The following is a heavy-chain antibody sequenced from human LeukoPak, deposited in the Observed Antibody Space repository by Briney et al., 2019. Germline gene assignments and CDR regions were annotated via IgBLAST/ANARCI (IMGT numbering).Heavy chain of an antibody. CDR3: ARNRAATSYDYVWGSYRYAQYFDY. J-gene: IGHJ4*02. CDR1: GGSISSSSYY. V-gene: IGHV4-39*01. Sequence: SETLSLTCTVSGGSISSSSYYWGWIRQPPGKGLEWIGSIYYSGSTYYNPSLKSRVTISVDTSKNPFSLKLSSVTAADTAVYYCARNRAATSYDYVWGSYRYAQYFDYWGQGTLVTVSS. CDR2: IYYSGST. D-gene: IGHD3-16*02.